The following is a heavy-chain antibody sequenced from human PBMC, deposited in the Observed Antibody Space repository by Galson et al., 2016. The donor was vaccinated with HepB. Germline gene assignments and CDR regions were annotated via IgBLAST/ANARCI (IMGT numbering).Heavy chain of an antibody. CDR1: GFTFSSYA. J-gene: IGHJ2*01. V-gene: IGHV3-30-3*01. Sequence: SLRLSCAASGFTFSSYAMHWVRQAPGEGLEWVALISYDGSKKYFADSVKGRFTISRDNSKDTLYLQVNSLRPEGTAVYFCARDRRIAAWQTYWYFDLWGRGNPVNV. D-gene: IGHD6-13*01. CDR3: ARDRRIAAWQTYWYFDL. CDR2: ISYDGSKK.